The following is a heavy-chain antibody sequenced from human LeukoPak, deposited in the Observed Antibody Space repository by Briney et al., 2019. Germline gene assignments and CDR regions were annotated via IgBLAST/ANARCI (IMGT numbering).Heavy chain of an antibody. V-gene: IGHV4-59*01. CDR2: IYYRGST. CDR1: GGSISSDY. CDR3: ARGVGAAGSIDI. J-gene: IGHJ3*02. Sequence: PSETLSLTCTVSGGSISSDYWNWIRQPPGKGLEWIGYIYYRGSTNYNPSLKSRVSISVHTSKKQFSLKVSPVTTADTAIYYCARGVGAAGSIDIWGQGTMVTVSS. D-gene: IGHD6-13*01.